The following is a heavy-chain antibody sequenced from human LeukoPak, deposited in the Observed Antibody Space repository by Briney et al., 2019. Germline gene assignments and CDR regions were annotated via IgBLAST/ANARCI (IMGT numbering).Heavy chain of an antibody. D-gene: IGHD1-26*01. CDR1: GFTFNTAW. J-gene: IGHJ4*02. Sequence: PGGSLRLSCTASGFTFNTAWRSWVRQAPGKGLEWVGRIRRAVDGGTADYAAPVKGRFIISRDDSTNTIYLHMASLRTDDTAVYYCTRYSGSPGDYWGQGTLVTVSS. CDR2: IRRAVDGGTA. V-gene: IGHV3-15*01. CDR3: TRYSGSPGDY.